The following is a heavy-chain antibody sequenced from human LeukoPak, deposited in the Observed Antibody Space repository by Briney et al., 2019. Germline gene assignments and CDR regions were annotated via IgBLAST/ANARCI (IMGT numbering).Heavy chain of an antibody. CDR2: IYYSGST. CDR3: ARSYYDILTGYSAYMLDY. D-gene: IGHD3-9*01. Sequence: SETLSLTCTVSGGSISSYYWSWIRQPPGKGLEWIGYIYYSGSTNYNPSLKSRVTISVDTSKNQFSLKLSSVTAADTAVYYCARSYYDILTGYSAYMLDYWGQGTLVTVSS. CDR1: GGSISSYY. J-gene: IGHJ4*02. V-gene: IGHV4-59*08.